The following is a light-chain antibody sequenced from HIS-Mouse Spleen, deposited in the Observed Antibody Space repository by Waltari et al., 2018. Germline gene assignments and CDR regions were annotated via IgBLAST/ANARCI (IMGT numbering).Light chain of an antibody. CDR3: CSYAGSSTWV. CDR1: SSDVGSYHL. CDR2: DGS. V-gene: IGLV2-23*01. J-gene: IGLJ3*02. Sequence: QSALTQPASVSGSPGQSITISCTGTSSDVGSYHLVSWYQQHPGKAPKLMIYDGSKRPSGVSNRFSGSKSGNTASLTISGLQAEDEADYYCCSYAGSSTWVFGGGTKLTVL.